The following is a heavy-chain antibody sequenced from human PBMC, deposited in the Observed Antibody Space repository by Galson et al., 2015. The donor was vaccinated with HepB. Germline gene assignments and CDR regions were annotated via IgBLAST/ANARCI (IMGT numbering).Heavy chain of an antibody. CDR1: GFTFSSYS. CDR2: IDSSSSYI. Sequence: SLRLSCAASGFTFSSYSMNWVRQAPGKGLEWVSSIDSSSSYIYYADSVKGRFTISRDDAKNSLYLQMNSLRVEDTAVYYCARDSTRGYSFGCFGLLPSCWFDPWGQGTLVTVSS. CDR3: ARDSTRGYSFGCFGLLPSCWFDP. V-gene: IGHV3-21*01. D-gene: IGHD5-18*01. J-gene: IGHJ5*02.